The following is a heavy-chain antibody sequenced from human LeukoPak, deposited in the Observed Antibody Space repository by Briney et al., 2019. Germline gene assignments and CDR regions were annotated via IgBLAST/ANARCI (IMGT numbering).Heavy chain of an antibody. Sequence: ASVKVSCKASGGTFSSYAISWVRQAPGQGLEWMGGIIPIFGTANYAQKFQGRVTITADESTSTAYMELSSLRSDDTAVYYCARGRVDTADYWGQGTLVTVSS. CDR2: IIPIFGTA. V-gene: IGHV1-69*13. CDR3: ARGRVDTADY. J-gene: IGHJ4*02. D-gene: IGHD5-18*01. CDR1: GGTFSSYA.